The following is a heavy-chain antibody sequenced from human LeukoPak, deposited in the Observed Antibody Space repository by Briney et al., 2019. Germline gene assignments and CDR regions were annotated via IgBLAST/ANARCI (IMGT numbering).Heavy chain of an antibody. Sequence: PGGSLRLSCAASGFTFSSYAMSWVRQAPGKGLEWVSAISGSGGTTYYADSVKGRFTISRDNAKNALYLELNSLRAEDTAVYFCARRKIDYGDFDYWGQGTLVTVCS. D-gene: IGHD4-17*01. J-gene: IGHJ4*02. CDR1: GFTFSSYA. CDR2: ISGSGGTT. CDR3: ARRKIDYGDFDY. V-gene: IGHV3-23*01.